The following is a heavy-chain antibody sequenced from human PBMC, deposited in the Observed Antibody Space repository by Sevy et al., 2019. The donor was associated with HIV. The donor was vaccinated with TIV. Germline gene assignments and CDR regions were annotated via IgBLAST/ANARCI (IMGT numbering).Heavy chain of an antibody. Sequence: GGSLRLSCTSSGFTFGDYAMSWFRQAPGKGLEWVAFIRRNSHEPYGGTTEYAASVKGRFTISRDDSKSIAYLQMNSLKTEDTTVYYCTRALATADTPEYYFDYWGQGILVTVSS. CDR2: IRRNSHEPYGGTT. D-gene: IGHD5-12*01. CDR1: GFTFGDYA. V-gene: IGHV3-49*03. J-gene: IGHJ4*02. CDR3: TRALATADTPEYYFDY.